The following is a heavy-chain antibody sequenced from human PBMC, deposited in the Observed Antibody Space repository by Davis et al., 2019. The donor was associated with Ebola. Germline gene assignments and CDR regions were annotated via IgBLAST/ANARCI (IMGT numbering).Heavy chain of an antibody. D-gene: IGHD4-17*01. CDR3: ARGGAYGDYGLYYYYGMDV. J-gene: IGHJ6*02. V-gene: IGHV4-59*01. CDR1: GGSISSYY. CDR2: IYYSGST. Sequence: PSETLSLTCTVSGGSISSYYWSWIRQPPGKGLEWIGYIYYSGSTNYNPSLKSRVTISVDTSKNQFSLKLSSVTAADTAVYYCARGGAYGDYGLYYYYGMDVWGQGTTVTVSS.